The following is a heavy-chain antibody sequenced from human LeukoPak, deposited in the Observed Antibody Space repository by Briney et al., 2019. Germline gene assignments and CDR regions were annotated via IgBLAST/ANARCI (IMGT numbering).Heavy chain of an antibody. CDR3: AREYGVVVAATIWFDP. Sequence: SETLSLTCTVSGGSISSSSYYWGWIRQPPGKGLEWIGSIYYSGSTYYNPSLKSRVTISVDTSKNQFSLKLSSVTAADTAVYYCAREYGVVVAATIWFDPWGQGTLVTVSS. J-gene: IGHJ5*02. CDR1: GGSISSSSYY. CDR2: IYYSGST. D-gene: IGHD2-15*01. V-gene: IGHV4-39*07.